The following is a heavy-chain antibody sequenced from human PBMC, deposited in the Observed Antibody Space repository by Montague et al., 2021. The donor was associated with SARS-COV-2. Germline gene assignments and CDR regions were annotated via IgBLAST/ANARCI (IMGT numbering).Heavy chain of an antibody. J-gene: IGHJ6*02. Sequence: SETLSLTCAVYGGSFSGYYWSWIRQPPGKGLEWIGEINHSGSTNYNPSLKSRVTISVDTSKNQFSLKLSSVTAADTAVYYCARGRRILLWFGELLSGGDYYGMDVWSQGTTVTVSS. V-gene: IGHV4-34*01. CDR2: INHSGST. D-gene: IGHD3-10*01. CDR3: ARGRRILLWFGELLSGGDYYGMDV. CDR1: GGSFSGYY.